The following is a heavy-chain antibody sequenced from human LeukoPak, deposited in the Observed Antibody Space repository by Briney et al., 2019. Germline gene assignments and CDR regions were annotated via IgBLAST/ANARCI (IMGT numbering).Heavy chain of an antibody. D-gene: IGHD3-22*01. V-gene: IGHV4-59*08. Sequence: SETLTLTCTVAGGSISSYYWSWIRQPPGKGLEWIGYIYYSGSTNYNPSLKSRVTISVDTSKNQFSLKLSSVTAADTAVYYCAIHGDSSGYQYYFDYWGQGTLVTVSS. CDR1: GGSISSYY. CDR2: IYYSGST. J-gene: IGHJ4*02. CDR3: AIHGDSSGYQYYFDY.